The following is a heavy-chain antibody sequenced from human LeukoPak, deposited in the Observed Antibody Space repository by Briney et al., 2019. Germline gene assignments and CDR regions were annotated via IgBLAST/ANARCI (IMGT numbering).Heavy chain of an antibody. CDR2: ISYDGSNK. D-gene: IGHD6-19*01. Sequence: GGSLRLSCAASGFTFGSYAMHWVRQAPGKGLEWVAVISYDGSNKYYADSVKGRFTISRDNSKNTLYLQMNSLRAEDTAVYYCARDSSGWPDYWGQGTLVTVSS. CDR3: ARDSSGWPDY. J-gene: IGHJ4*02. V-gene: IGHV3-30*04. CDR1: GFTFGSYA.